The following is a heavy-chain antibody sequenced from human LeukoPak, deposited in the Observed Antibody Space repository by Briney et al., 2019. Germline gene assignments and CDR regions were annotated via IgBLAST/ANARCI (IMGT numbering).Heavy chain of an antibody. CDR2: INNDGSIT. J-gene: IGHJ3*02. CDR1: EFTIGRYW. CDR3: ARGWNTTPRSGFDI. Sequence: GGSLRLSCAASEFTIGRYWMHWVRRAPGKGLVWVSNINNDGSITTYADSVKGRFTISRDNVKNTLFLQMNSLGAEDTALYYCARGWNTTPRSGFDIWGLGTMVTVSS. D-gene: IGHD1/OR15-1a*01. V-gene: IGHV3-74*01.